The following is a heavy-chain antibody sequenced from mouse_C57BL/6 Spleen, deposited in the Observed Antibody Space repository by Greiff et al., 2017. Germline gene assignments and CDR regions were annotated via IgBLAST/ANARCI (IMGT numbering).Heavy chain of an antibody. CDR2: IYPSDSGT. CDR3: ARGAAQATYDY. CDR1: GYTFTSYW. Sequence: QVQLQQPGAELVRPGSSVKLSCKASGYTFTSYWMDWVKQRPGQGLEWIGNIYPSDSGTHYNQKFKDKATLTVDKSSSTAYMQLSSLTSEDSAVYYGARGAAQATYDYWGQGTTLTVSS. V-gene: IGHV1-61*01. D-gene: IGHD3-2*02. J-gene: IGHJ2*01.